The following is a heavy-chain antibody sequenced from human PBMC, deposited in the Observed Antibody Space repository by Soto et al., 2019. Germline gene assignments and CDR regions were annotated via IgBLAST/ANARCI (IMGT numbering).Heavy chain of an antibody. Sequence: QVQLVQSGAEVKKPGASVKVSCKASGYTFTTYYMHWVRQAPGQGLEWMGIISPDGGRTSYAQKCQGGVTLTRDTSTCTVYLELSSLRSEDTAVYYCATRDPGHYWGQGTLVTVSS. J-gene: IGHJ4*02. CDR3: ATRDPGHY. CDR2: ISPDGGRT. CDR1: GYTFTTYY. V-gene: IGHV1-46*01.